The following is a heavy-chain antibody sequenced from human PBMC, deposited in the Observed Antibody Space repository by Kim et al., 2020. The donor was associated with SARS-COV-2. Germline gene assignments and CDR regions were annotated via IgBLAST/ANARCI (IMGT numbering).Heavy chain of an antibody. J-gene: IGHJ6*02. V-gene: IGHV1-46*01. D-gene: IGHD3-10*01. Sequence: QTFPGRVTMTRDTSTSTVYMELSSLKSEDTAVYYCARPGVNPYYYYGMDVWGQGTTVTVSS. CDR3: ARPGVNPYYYYGMDV.